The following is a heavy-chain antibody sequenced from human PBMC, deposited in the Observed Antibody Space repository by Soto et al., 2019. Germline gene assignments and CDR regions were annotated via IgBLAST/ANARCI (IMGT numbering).Heavy chain of an antibody. D-gene: IGHD3-10*01. CDR1: GGSISSYY. CDR3: ARDSDAEGLIYGSGSSTYYFDY. CDR2: IYTSGST. Sequence: PSETLSLTCTVSGGSISSYYWSWIRQPAGKGLEWIGRIYTSGSTNYNPSLKSRVTMSVDTSKNQFSLKLSSVTAADTAVYYCARDSDAEGLIYGSGSSTYYFDYWGQGTLVTVSS. J-gene: IGHJ4*02. V-gene: IGHV4-4*07.